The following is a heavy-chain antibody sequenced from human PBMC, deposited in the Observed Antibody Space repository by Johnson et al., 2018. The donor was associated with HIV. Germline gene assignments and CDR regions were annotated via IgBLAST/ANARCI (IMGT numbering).Heavy chain of an antibody. CDR2: ISYDGSDK. CDR1: GFTFSSYA. J-gene: IGHJ3*02. D-gene: IGHD6-13*01. CDR3: ARDQAAAGDEAFDI. V-gene: IGHV3-30*04. Sequence: QVQLVESGGGVVQPGRSLRLSCAASGFTFSSYAMHWVRQAPGKGLEWVAVISYDGSDKYYADSVKGRFTISRDNTKNTLYLQMNSLRAEDTAVYYCARDQAAAGDEAFDIWGQGTMVTVSS.